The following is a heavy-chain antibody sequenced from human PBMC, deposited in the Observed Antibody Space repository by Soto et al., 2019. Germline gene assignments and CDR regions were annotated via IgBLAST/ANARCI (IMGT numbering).Heavy chain of an antibody. CDR3: AKSPYSSSWLRVSDWFDP. CDR2: ISPFFGTA. CDR1: GYTFTSYG. Sequence: ASVKVSCKASGYTFTSYGTSWVRQAPGQGLEWMGGISPFFGTANYAQKFQGRVTITADESTSTAYMELSSLRSEDTAVYYCAKSPYSSSWLRVSDWFDPWGQGTLVTVSS. D-gene: IGHD6-6*01. V-gene: IGHV1-69*13. J-gene: IGHJ5*02.